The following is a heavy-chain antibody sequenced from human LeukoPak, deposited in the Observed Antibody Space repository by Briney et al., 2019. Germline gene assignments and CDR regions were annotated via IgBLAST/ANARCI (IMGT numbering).Heavy chain of an antibody. D-gene: IGHD2/OR15-2a*01. V-gene: IGHV3-23*01. CDR2: ISSSGDST. J-gene: IGHJ4*02. CDR1: GFTFSNYG. CDR3: AKDDGNNAKLLLDY. Sequence: GGSLRLSCAVSGFTFSNYGLSWVRQAPGKGLEWVSVISSSGDSTYYADSVKGRFTISRDNSKNTLYLQMNGLRAEDTAIYYCAKDDGNNAKLLLDYWGQGTLVTVSS.